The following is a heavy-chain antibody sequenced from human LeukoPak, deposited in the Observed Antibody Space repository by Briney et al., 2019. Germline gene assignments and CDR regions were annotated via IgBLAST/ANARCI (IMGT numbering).Heavy chain of an antibody. V-gene: IGHV4-59*01. CDR2: IYYCGST. D-gene: IGHD3-16*02. Sequence: SETLSLPCTVAGSSISRDYCSWIRQPPGKGQELTWYIYYCGSTNYHPSLKSRVTISVDTSKNQFSLKLSSVTAADTAVYYCARAYYDYVRGSYRYYWFDPWGQGTLVSVSA. CDR3: ARAYYDYVRGSYRYYWFDP. J-gene: IGHJ5*02. CDR1: GSSISRDY.